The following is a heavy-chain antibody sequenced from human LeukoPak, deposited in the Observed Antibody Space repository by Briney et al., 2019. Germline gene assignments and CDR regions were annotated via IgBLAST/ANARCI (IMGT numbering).Heavy chain of an antibody. CDR2: IIPIFGTA. J-gene: IGHJ6*03. D-gene: IGHD3-22*01. Sequence: ASVKVSCKASGGTFSSYAISWVRQAPGQGLEWMGGIIPIFGTANYAQKFQGRVTITADKSTSTAYMELSSLRSEDTAVYYCARGGYYYDSSGYYLFYYYYYMDVWGKGTTVTVSS. V-gene: IGHV1-69*06. CDR1: GGTFSSYA. CDR3: ARGGYYYDSSGYYLFYYYYYMDV.